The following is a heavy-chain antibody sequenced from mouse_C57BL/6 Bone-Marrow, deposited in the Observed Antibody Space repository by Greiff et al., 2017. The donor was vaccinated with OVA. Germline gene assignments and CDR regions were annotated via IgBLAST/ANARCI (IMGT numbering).Heavy chain of an antibody. CDR3: ARGYFSSVLTSFAY. D-gene: IGHD1-1*01. Sequence: EVNVVESGGGLVKPGGSLKLSCAASGFTFSSYAMSWVRQTPEKRLEWVATISDGGSYTYSPDNVKGRFTISRDNAKNTPYLQMSHLKSEDTAMYYCARGYFSSVLTSFAYWGQGTLVTVSA. CDR2: ISDGGSYT. V-gene: IGHV5-4*03. CDR1: GFTFSSYA. J-gene: IGHJ3*01.